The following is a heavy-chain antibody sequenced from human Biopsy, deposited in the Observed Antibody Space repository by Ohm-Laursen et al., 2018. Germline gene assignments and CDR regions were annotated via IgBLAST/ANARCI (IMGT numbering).Heavy chain of an antibody. CDR1: GFSLSARGMC. J-gene: IGHJ6*02. CDR2: VYWEVYK. V-gene: IGHV2-70*11. D-gene: IGHD6-13*01. Sequence: TQTLTLTSSFSGFSLSARGMCVSWIRQAPGKALDWLARVYWEVYKDYSASLQTKLSISKDTSNDQVVLTVNNVDPADTATYYCARTPILIVSAGLVYRHRRHLQGMDVWGQGIAVTVS. CDR3: ARTPILIVSAGLVYRHRRHLQGMDV.